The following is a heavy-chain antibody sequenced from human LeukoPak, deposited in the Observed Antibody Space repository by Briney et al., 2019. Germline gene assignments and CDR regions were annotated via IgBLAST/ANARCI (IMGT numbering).Heavy chain of an antibody. CDR1: GFTVNGDS. CDR3: ARDPYSGHYGNDYYYYMDV. V-gene: IGHV3-21*01. J-gene: IGHJ6*03. CDR2: ITSSISYA. Sequence: GVSLRLSCAASGFTVNGDSRNWVRKAPGKRLEWVSSITSSISYAFYADSVKGRFTISRDNAKSSLYLQMNNLRAEDTAVYYCARDPYSGHYGNDYYYYMDVWGKGTTVTISS. D-gene: IGHD5-12*01.